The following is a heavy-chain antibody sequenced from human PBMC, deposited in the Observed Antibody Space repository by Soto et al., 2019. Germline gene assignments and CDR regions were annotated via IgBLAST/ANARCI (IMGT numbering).Heavy chain of an antibody. CDR3: ATFDPYRAGY. CDR2: IYYSGST. Sequence: QLQLQESGPGLVKPSETLSLTCTVSGGSISSSSYYWGWIRQPPGKGLEWVGSIYYSGSTYYNPSLKSRVTISVDTSKNQFSLKLSSVTAADTAVYYCATFDPYRAGYWGQGTLVTVSS. D-gene: IGHD2-2*02. CDR1: GGSISSSSYY. J-gene: IGHJ4*02. V-gene: IGHV4-39*01.